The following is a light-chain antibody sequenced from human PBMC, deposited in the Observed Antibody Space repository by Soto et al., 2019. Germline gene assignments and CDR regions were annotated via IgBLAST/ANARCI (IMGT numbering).Light chain of an antibody. CDR1: QSVSSY. CDR3: QQRSNWPS. Sequence: EIVLTQSPATLSLSPGDRATLACRASQSVSSYLAWYQQKPGQAPRLLIYDASNRATGIPARFRGSGSGTAFTLTISRQEPEDFAVYYCQQRSNWPSFGGGTKVEIK. J-gene: IGKJ4*01. CDR2: DAS. V-gene: IGKV3-11*01.